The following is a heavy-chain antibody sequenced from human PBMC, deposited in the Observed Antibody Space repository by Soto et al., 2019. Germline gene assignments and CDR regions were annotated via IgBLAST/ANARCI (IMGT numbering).Heavy chain of an antibody. J-gene: IGHJ3*02. CDR2: IIPIFGTA. CDR1: GGTFSSYA. CDR3: ARGQPVYDYVWGSYRSDAFDI. V-gene: IGHV1-69*13. Sequence: SVKVSCKASGGTFSSYAISWVRQAPGQGLEWMGGIIPIFGTANYAQKFQGRVTITADESTSTAYMELSSLRSEDTAVYYCARGQPVYDYVWGSYRSDAFDIWREGTMVTVSS. D-gene: IGHD3-16*02.